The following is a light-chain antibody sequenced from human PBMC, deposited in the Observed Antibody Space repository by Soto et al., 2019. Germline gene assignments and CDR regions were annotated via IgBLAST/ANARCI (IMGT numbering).Light chain of an antibody. Sequence: SVLTEPASVSGSPGQSITVSCTGTSSDVGAYNYVSWYQQHPGKAPKLMIYDVSKRPSGVSNRFSGSKSGNTASLTISGLQAEDEADYYCSSYTSISIVVFGGGTKVTVL. J-gene: IGLJ2*01. CDR1: SSDVGAYNY. CDR3: SSYTSISIVV. CDR2: DVS. V-gene: IGLV2-14*01.